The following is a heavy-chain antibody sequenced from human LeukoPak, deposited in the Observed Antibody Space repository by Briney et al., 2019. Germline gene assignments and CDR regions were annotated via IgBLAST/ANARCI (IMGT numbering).Heavy chain of an antibody. Sequence: GGSLRLSCAVSGITVSSNYMSWVRQAPGKGLEWVSVIHSGGNSYYADSVKGRFTISRDSSKNTLYLQMHSLRAEDTAIYYCARDVGYYYDGSGVYWGQGTLVTVSS. J-gene: IGHJ4*02. CDR3: ARDVGYYYDGSGVY. CDR2: IHSGGNS. CDR1: GITVSSNY. D-gene: IGHD3-22*01. V-gene: IGHV3-53*01.